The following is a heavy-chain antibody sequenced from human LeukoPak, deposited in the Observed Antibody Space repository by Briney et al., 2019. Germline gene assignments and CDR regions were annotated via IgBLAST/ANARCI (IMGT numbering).Heavy chain of an antibody. CDR3: TTDFSHFDFSSGYYSY. CDR1: GFTFTSAW. J-gene: IGHJ4*02. CDR2: IKSNLDGGTT. V-gene: IGHV3-15*05. D-gene: IGHD3-3*01. Sequence: GGSLRLSCAASGFTFTSAWMVWFRRAPGKGLEWVGRIKSNLDGGTTDFAVLVKGRFSISRDDLARTLYLQMNNLKADDTGVYYCTTDFSHFDFSSGYYSYWGQGSLVTVSS.